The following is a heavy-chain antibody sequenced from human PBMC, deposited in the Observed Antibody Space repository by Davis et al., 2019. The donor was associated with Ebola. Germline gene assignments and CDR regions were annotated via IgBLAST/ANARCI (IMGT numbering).Heavy chain of an antibody. Sequence: PSETLSLTCAVYGGSFSGYYWSWIRQPPGKGLEWIGEIKHSGSTNYNPSLQSRVTISVDTSKNQFSLKLSSVTAADTAVYYCARWDDYGGNSHFDYWGQGTLVTVSS. V-gene: IGHV4-34*01. D-gene: IGHD4-23*01. CDR2: IKHSGST. CDR1: GGSFSGYY. CDR3: ARWDDYGGNSHFDY. J-gene: IGHJ4*02.